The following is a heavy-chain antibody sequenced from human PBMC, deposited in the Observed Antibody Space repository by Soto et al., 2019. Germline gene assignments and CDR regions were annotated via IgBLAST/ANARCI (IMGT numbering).Heavy chain of an antibody. CDR2: TYYRSKWYN. V-gene: IGHV6-1*01. Sequence: PSQTLSLTCAISGDSASSNSATWSWIRQSPSRGLEWLGRTYYRSKWYNDYAVSVKSRITVNPDTSKNQFSLQLNSVTPEDTAVYYCARGSRGAFDIWGQGTMVTVSS. J-gene: IGHJ3*02. D-gene: IGHD3-16*01. CDR3: ARGSRGAFDI. CDR1: GDSASSNSAT.